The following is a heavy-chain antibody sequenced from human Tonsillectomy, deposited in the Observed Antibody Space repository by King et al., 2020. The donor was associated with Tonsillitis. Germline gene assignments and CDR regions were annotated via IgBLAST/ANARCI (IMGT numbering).Heavy chain of an antibody. V-gene: IGHV3-30*04. CDR2: ISYDGSNT. D-gene: IGHD2-2*02. Sequence: VQLVESGGGVVQPGRSLRLSCAASGFTFSNYAMHWVRQAPGKGLEWVAVISYDGSNTYYADSVKGRFTISRDNSKHTLYLQMNSLRAEDTAVYYCARDSYTNPIAGMDVWGQGTTVTVAS. J-gene: IGHJ6*02. CDR3: ARDSYTNPIAGMDV. CDR1: GFTFSNYA.